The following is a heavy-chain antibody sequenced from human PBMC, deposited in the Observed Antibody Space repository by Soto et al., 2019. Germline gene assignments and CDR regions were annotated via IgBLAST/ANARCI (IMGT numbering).Heavy chain of an antibody. CDR1: GFTFSSYA. D-gene: IGHD1-26*01. J-gene: IGHJ6*02. Sequence: GGSLRLSCAASGFTFSSYAMTWVRQAPGRGLEWVSAISGSGSPTYYADYVKGRFTISRDNSKNTLYLQMNSLRADDTAVYFCSIDMSGGTYNYYYGMDVWGQGTTVTVSS. V-gene: IGHV3-23*01. CDR2: ISGSGSPT. CDR3: SIDMSGGTYNYYYGMDV.